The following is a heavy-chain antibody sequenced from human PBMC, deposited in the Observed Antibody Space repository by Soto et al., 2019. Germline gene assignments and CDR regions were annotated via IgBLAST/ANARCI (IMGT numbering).Heavy chain of an antibody. D-gene: IGHD3-22*01. V-gene: IGHV3-23*01. CDR3: ARGLYYYDSRGYWGY. Sequence: VLSLRLPCAAAGCTCSSLGMSRVRKAPEKGLEWVTGISGSGRSTFYADSVKGRFTISRDNSKNTLYLQMNSLRAEDTAVYYCARGLYYYDSRGYWGYWGQGTLVTVSS. CDR1: GCTCSSLG. CDR2: ISGSGRST. J-gene: IGHJ4*02.